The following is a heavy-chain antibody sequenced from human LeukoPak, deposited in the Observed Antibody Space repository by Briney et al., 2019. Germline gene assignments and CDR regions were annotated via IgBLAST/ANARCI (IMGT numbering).Heavy chain of an antibody. CDR1: GYSISSYY. V-gene: IGHV4-59*01. D-gene: IGHD6-13*01. CDR2: IYHSGST. Sequence: SETLSLSCTASGYSISSYYMSWIRQPPGKGLEWIAYIYHSGSTNYNPSLKSRVTISADTSKDQFSLKLASVTAADTAVYYCATGNSSTWYYFDYWGQGTLVTVSS. CDR3: ATGNSSTWYYFDY. J-gene: IGHJ4*02.